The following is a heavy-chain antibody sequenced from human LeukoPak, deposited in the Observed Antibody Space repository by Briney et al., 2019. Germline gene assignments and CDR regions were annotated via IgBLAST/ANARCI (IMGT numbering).Heavy chain of an antibody. CDR2: IRPDGSEK. CDR1: GLTFSSYW. J-gene: IGHJ4*02. CDR3: ARDNWNSFDY. D-gene: IGHD1-20*01. V-gene: IGHV3-7*01. Sequence: GGSLRLSCADSGLTFSSYWMSWVRQAPGKGLEWVANIRPDGSEKYYADSVKGRFTISRDNAKNSLYLQMNSLRAEDTAVYYCARDNWNSFDYWGQGTLVTVSS.